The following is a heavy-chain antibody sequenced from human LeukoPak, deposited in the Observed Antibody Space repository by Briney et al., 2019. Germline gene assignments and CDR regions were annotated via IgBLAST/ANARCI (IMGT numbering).Heavy chain of an antibody. J-gene: IGHJ3*02. CDR3: ARHQFRQYYYESSGSAFDI. D-gene: IGHD3-22*01. CDR1: GGSISSYY. Sequence: KPSETLSLTCTVSGGSISSYYWSWIGQPPGKGLEWIGYFYYSGSTNYNPSLKSRSTISVDTSKNQFSLKLSPVTAADTAVYYCARHQFRQYYYESSGSAFDIWGQGTMVTVSS. CDR2: FYYSGST. V-gene: IGHV4-59*08.